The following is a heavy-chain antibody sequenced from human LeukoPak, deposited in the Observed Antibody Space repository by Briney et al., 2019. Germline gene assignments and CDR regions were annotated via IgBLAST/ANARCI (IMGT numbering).Heavy chain of an antibody. CDR3: AKGPGPSITSVTHFYS. Sequence: PGGSLRLSCAASGFTFSSYAMSWVRQAPGKGLEWVSPISGSGGSTYYVDSVKGRFTISRDNSKNTLYLQMNSLRAEDTAVYYCAKGPGPSITSVTHFYSWGQGTLVTVSS. D-gene: IGHD4-17*01. V-gene: IGHV3-23*01. CDR2: ISGSGGST. CDR1: GFTFSSYA. J-gene: IGHJ4*02.